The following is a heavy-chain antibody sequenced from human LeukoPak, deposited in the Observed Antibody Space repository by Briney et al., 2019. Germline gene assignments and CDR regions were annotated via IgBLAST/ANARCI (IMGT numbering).Heavy chain of an antibody. J-gene: IGHJ4*02. Sequence: SETLSLTCTVSGGSISSSSYYWGWIRQPPGKGLEWSGSIYYSGSTYYNPSIKSRVTISVDTSKNQFSLKLSSVTAADTAVYYCARHNVDVVVVPAASTTTAYASSIDYWGQGTLVTVSS. V-gene: IGHV4-39*01. CDR2: IYYSGST. D-gene: IGHD2-2*01. CDR3: ARHNVDVVVVPAASTTTAYASSIDY. CDR1: GGSISSSSYY.